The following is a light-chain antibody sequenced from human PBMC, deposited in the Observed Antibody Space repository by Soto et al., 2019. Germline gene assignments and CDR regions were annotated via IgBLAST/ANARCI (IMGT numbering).Light chain of an antibody. CDR3: QQYDQWPIT. J-gene: IGKJ5*01. CDR1: QSLSSSY. CDR2: GAF. Sequence: DTLLTPAQVTLSLPPGPRASLSWRASQSLSSSYFAWYQHKPGQGPRLLIYGAFTRATGIPDRFSGSGSGTEFSFTVTSLQSEDFAVYYCQQYDQWPITFGQGTRLEIK. V-gene: IGKV3-20*01.